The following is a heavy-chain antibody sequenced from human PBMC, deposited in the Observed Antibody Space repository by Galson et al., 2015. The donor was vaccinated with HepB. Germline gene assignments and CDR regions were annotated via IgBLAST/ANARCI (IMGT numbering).Heavy chain of an antibody. CDR2: ISAYNGNT. CDR1: GYTFTSYG. V-gene: IGHV1-18*01. J-gene: IGHJ4*02. D-gene: IGHD3-22*01. Sequence: SVKVSCKASGYTFTSYGISWVRQAPGQGLEWMGWISAYNGNTNYAQKLQGRVTMTTDTSTSTAYMELRSLRSDDTAVYYCARDLEGNYYDSSGYYHYWGQGTLVTVSS. CDR3: ARDLEGNYYDSSGYYHY.